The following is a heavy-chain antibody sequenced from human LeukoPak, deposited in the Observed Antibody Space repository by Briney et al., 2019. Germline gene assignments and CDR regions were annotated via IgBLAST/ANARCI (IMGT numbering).Heavy chain of an antibody. J-gene: IGHJ4*02. Sequence: GGSLRLSCAASGFTFSSYSMNWVRQAPGKGLEWVSSISSSSSYIYYADSVKGRFTISRDNAKNSLYLQMNSLRAEDTAVYYCARGDIVATSFFDYWGQGTLVTVSS. D-gene: IGHD5-12*01. CDR1: GFTFSSYS. V-gene: IGHV3-21*01. CDR3: ARGDIVATSFFDY. CDR2: ISSSSSYI.